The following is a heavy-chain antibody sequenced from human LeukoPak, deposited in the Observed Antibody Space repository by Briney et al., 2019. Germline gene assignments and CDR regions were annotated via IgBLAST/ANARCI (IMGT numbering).Heavy chain of an antibody. CDR1: GGSISSSSYY. Sequence: PSETLSHTCTVSGGSISSSSYYWGWIRQPPGKGLEWIGSIYYSGSTYYNPSLKSRVTISVDTSKNQFSLKLSTVTAADTAVYYCARLSIAARPHYFDYWGQGTLVTVSS. V-gene: IGHV4-39*01. J-gene: IGHJ4*02. CDR2: IYYSGST. D-gene: IGHD6-6*01. CDR3: ARLSIAARPHYFDY.